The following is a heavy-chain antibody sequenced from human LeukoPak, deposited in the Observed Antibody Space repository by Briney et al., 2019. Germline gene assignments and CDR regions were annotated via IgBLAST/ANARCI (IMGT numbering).Heavy chain of an antibody. J-gene: IGHJ4*02. D-gene: IGHD3-10*01. Sequence: GASVKVSCKASGYTFTNYDIMWVRRATGQGPEWMGWMNSNSGNTGYAQKFQGRVTMTRDTSINTAYMEPHSLTSEDTAVYYCARGRGGTVVRGYLDYWGQGTLVTVSS. CDR2: MNSNSGNT. CDR1: GYTFTNYD. CDR3: ARGRGGTVVRGYLDY. V-gene: IGHV1-8*01.